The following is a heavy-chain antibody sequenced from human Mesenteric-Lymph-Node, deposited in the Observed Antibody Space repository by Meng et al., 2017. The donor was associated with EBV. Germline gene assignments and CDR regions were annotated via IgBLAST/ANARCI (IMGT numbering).Heavy chain of an antibody. D-gene: IGHD3-16*02. CDR1: GRSCSGSK. CDR2: INHSGFS. V-gene: IGHV4-34*01. CDR3: ARIRSIWGTYQNYYFDS. J-gene: IGHJ4*02. Sequence: PSWPLYSNCVVNGRSCSGSKWTSIRQTPGSALEWIGEINHSGFSKYNPSLKSRLTISLDTSKNQVSLTLGSVTAADTAVYYCARIRSIWGTYQNYYFDSWGQGTLVTVSS.